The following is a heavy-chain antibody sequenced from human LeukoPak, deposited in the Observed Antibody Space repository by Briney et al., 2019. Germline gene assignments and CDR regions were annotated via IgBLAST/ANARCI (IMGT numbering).Heavy chain of an antibody. J-gene: IGHJ3*02. V-gene: IGHV1-18*01. CDR1: GYAFTSYG. CDR3: ARSKHLGYCSSGSCYYHAFDI. CDR2: ISAYNGNT. D-gene: IGHD2-15*01. Sequence: ASVKVSCKASGYAFTSYGISWVRQAPGQGLEWMGWISAYNGNTNYAQKLQDRVTMTTDTSTSTAYMELRSLRSDDTAVYYCARSKHLGYCSSGSCYYHAFDIWGQGTMVTVSS.